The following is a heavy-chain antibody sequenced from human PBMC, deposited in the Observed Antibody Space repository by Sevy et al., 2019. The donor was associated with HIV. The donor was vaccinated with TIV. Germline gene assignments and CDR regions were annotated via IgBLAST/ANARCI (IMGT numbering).Heavy chain of an antibody. CDR3: AREQQVTMLVVIGGLYFDF. D-gene: IGHD3-22*01. CDR1: GFTFSSYW. V-gene: IGHV3-7*01. J-gene: IGHJ4*02. Sequence: GGSLRLSCAASGFTFSSYWMTWVRQAPGKGLEWVANIKQDMSEKYYADSVKGRFTISRDNARNSLYMQMASLRAEEPAVYYCAREQQVTMLVVIGGLYFDFWGQGTLVTVSS. CDR2: IKQDMSEK.